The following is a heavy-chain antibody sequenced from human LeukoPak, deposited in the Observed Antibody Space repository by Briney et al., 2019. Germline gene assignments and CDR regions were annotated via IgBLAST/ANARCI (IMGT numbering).Heavy chain of an antibody. Sequence: GGSLRLSCAASGLTFSTYSMIWVRQAPGKGLEWVSIINETGGSTYYADSVKGRFTISRDNSKKMLYLQMNSLRAEDTAVYYCARGPLNPGYYDFWSGYMGDYFDYWGQGTLVTVSS. V-gene: IGHV3-23*01. CDR3: ARGPLNPGYYDFWSGYMGDYFDY. D-gene: IGHD3-3*01. J-gene: IGHJ4*02. CDR2: INETGGST. CDR1: GLTFSTYS.